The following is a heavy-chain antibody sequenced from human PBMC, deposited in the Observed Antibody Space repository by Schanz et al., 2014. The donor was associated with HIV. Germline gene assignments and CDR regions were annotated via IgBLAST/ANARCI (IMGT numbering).Heavy chain of an antibody. CDR3: ARGRRDVSMIVLYWLDP. V-gene: IGHV1-8*01. J-gene: IGHJ5*02. D-gene: IGHD3-22*01. CDR1: GYTFTSYD. Sequence: QVQLVQSGAEVKKPGASVKVSCKASGYTFTSYDINWVRQAPGQGLEWMGWVNPESGNTGMADKFLGRLSLTRFTSTGTAYMELDSLRSEDTAIYYCARGRRDVSMIVLYWLDPWGQGTLVTVSS. CDR2: VNPESGNT.